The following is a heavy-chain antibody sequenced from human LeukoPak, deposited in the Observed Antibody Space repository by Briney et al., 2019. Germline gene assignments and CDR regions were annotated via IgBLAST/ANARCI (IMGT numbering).Heavy chain of an antibody. CDR1: GYGFISYW. CDR2: IYPGEVDT. V-gene: IGHV5-51*01. CDR3: ARLGGSGHTESFDY. Sequence: GVSLQISSKGSGYGFISYWIGWVRQIPRQGLEWMGSIYPGEVDTRHSPPFQGQVPISADKSISTAYLQWSSVEASATAMYYCARLGGSGHTESFDYWGQGTLVTVSS. J-gene: IGHJ4*02. D-gene: IGHD5-12*01.